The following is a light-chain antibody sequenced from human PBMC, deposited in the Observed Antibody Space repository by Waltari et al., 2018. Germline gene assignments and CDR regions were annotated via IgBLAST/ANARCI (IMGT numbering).Light chain of an antibody. Sequence: EIVMTQSPATLSVSPGERATLSCRASQRVSSNLAWYQQKPGQAPRLLIYGASTRATCIPARLSGSGSETEFTLTISSMQSEDFAVYYCQQYNNWPPRRYTFGQGTKLEIK. CDR2: GAS. CDR1: QRVSSN. V-gene: IGKV3-15*01. CDR3: QQYNNWPPRRYT. J-gene: IGKJ2*01.